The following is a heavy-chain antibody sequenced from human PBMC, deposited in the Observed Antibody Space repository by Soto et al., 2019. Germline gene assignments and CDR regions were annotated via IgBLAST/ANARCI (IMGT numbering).Heavy chain of an antibody. J-gene: IGHJ6*02. D-gene: IGHD2-21*02. V-gene: IGHV2-5*02. CDR3: AHRRCGGDCLQSSSSHNYSGVDV. Sequence: QITLKESGPTLVKPTQPLTLTCTFSGFSLSTGGVGVGWIRQPPGKALEWLALIYWDDDKRYSPSLKSRLTIPQNTSKNLVVLTTPNMHPVDPAPYYSAHRRCGGDCLQSSSSHNYSGVDVWGQGPTVTVSS. CDR1: GFSLSTGGVG. CDR2: IYWDDDK.